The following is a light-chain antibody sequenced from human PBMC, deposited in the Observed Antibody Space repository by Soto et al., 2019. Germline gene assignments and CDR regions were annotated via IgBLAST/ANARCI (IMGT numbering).Light chain of an antibody. CDR3: CSYARNRDVV. V-gene: IGLV2-23*01. J-gene: IGLJ2*01. Sequence: QSALTQPASVSGSPGQSITISCTGTSSDVGSYNLVSWYQQHPGKAPKLMIYEGSKRPSGVSIRFSGSKSGNTASLTISGLQAEDEADYYCCSYARNRDVVFGGGTKLTVL. CDR1: SSDVGSYNL. CDR2: EGS.